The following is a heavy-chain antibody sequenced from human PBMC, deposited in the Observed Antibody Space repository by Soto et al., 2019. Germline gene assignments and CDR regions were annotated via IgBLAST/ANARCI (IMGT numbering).Heavy chain of an antibody. D-gene: IGHD5-18*01. Sequence: GASVKVSCKASGYTFTSYYMHWVRQAPGQGLEWMGIINPSGGSTSYAQKFQGRVTMTRDTSTSTAYMELRSLRSDDTAVYYCARENTAMKNCSDPGGQGTLVTVSS. CDR3: ARENTAMKNCSDP. CDR1: GYTFTSYY. CDR2: INPSGGST. J-gene: IGHJ5*02. V-gene: IGHV1-46*01.